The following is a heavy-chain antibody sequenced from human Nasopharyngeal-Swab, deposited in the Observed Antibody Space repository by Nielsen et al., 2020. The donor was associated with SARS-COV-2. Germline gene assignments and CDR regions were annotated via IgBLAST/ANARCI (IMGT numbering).Heavy chain of an antibody. D-gene: IGHD6-19*01. Sequence: SETLSLTCTVSGGSISSYYWSWIRQPPGKGLEWIGYIYYSGSTNYHPSLKSRVTISVDPSKNQFSLKLSSVTAADTAVYYCARVQQWLALFDYWGQGTLVTVSS. CDR1: GGSISSYY. J-gene: IGHJ4*02. CDR3: ARVQQWLALFDY. CDR2: IYYSGST. V-gene: IGHV4-59*01.